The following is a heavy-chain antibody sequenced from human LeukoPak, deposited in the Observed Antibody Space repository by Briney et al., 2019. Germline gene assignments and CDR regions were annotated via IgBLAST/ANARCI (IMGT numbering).Heavy chain of an antibody. CDR2: INHSGST. Sequence: SETLSLTCAVYGGPFSGYYWSWIRQPPGKGLEWIGEINHSGSTNYNPSLKSRVTISVDTSKNQFSLKLSSVTAADTAVYYCARIAVATPGFDYWGQGTLVTVSS. CDR1: GGPFSGYY. CDR3: ARIAVATPGFDY. V-gene: IGHV4-34*01. J-gene: IGHJ4*02. D-gene: IGHD6-19*01.